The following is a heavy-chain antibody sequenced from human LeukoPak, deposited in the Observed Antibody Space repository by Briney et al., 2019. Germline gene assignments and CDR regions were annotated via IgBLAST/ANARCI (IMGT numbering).Heavy chain of an antibody. Sequence: ASVKVSCKASGCTFTSYGISWVRQAPGQGLEWMGWISAYNGNTNYAQKLQGRVTITTDTSTSTAYMELRSLRSDDTAVYYCARDRDGYTRDAFDIWAKGQWSPSLQ. D-gene: IGHD5-24*01. J-gene: IGHJ3*02. CDR2: ISAYNGNT. V-gene: IGHV1-18*01. CDR1: GCTFTSYG. CDR3: ARDRDGYTRDAFDI.